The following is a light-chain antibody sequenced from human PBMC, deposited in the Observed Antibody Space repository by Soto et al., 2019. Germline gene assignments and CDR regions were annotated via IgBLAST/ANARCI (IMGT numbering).Light chain of an antibody. Sequence: DIQMTQSPSTLSGSVGDRLTITCRASQTISSWLAWYQQKPGKXPKXXIYDASSLESGVPSRFSVIVSGTEFTLNIRSLQPDDGATYVCQQSNSSPPTFGGGTKVDIK. V-gene: IGKV1-5*01. J-gene: IGKJ4*01. CDR2: DAS. CDR3: QQSNSSPPT. CDR1: QTISSW.